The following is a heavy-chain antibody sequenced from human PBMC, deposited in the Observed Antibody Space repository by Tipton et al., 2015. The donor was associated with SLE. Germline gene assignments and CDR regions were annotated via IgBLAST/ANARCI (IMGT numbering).Heavy chain of an antibody. CDR2: IIPNSGGT. Sequence: QVQLVQSGAEVKKPGTSVRVSCKASGYTFSAYYIHWLRQAPGQGLEWMGFIIPNSGGTTYARKIQDRVTMTRDTSISTAYLEVNNLRSDDTAVYYCARGVKRCSGAPCFSFDPWGQGTLVTVSS. V-gene: IGHV1-2*02. D-gene: IGHD2-15*01. J-gene: IGHJ5*02. CDR1: GYTFSAYY. CDR3: ARGVKRCSGAPCFSFDP.